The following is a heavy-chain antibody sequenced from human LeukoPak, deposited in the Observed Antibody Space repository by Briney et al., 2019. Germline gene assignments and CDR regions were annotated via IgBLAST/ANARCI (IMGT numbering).Heavy chain of an antibody. J-gene: IGHJ4*02. CDR3: ARRALTMARGARPYYFDY. Sequence: PGGSLRLSCAASGFTFSSYEMNWVRQAPGKRLEWVANIKQDGSEQYYVDSVKGRFTISRDNAKNSLYLQMNSLRAEDTAVYYCARRALTMARGARPYYFDYWGQGTLVTVSS. CDR2: IKQDGSEQ. D-gene: IGHD3-10*01. V-gene: IGHV3-7*01. CDR1: GFTFSSYE.